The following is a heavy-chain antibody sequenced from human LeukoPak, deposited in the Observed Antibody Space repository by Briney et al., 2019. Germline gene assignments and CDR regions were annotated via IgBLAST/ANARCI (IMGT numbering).Heavy chain of an antibody. Sequence: GASVKVSCKASGYTFTGYYMHWVRQAPGQGLEWMGRINPNSGGTNYAQKFQGRVTMTRDTSISTAYMELSRLRSDDTAVYYCATGTWGYYDSSNYYRQADYWGQGTLVTVSS. V-gene: IGHV1-2*06. CDR2: INPNSGGT. J-gene: IGHJ4*02. D-gene: IGHD3-22*01. CDR1: GYTFTGYY. CDR3: ATGTWGYYDSSNYYRQADY.